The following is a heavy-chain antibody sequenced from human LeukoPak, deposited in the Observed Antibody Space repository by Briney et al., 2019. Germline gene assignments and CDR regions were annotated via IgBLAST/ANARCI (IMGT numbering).Heavy chain of an antibody. CDR2: IYYSGST. V-gene: IGHV4-59*01. D-gene: IGHD3-3*01. Sequence: PSETLSLTCTVSADAISNYYWTWIRQPPGKGLEWIGNIYYSGSTNYNPSLKSRVTISVDMSKNQFSLKLSSVTAADTAVYYCARDHPRSRSGVDPWGQGTLVTVSS. CDR3: ARDHPRSRSGVDP. J-gene: IGHJ5*02. CDR1: ADAISNYY.